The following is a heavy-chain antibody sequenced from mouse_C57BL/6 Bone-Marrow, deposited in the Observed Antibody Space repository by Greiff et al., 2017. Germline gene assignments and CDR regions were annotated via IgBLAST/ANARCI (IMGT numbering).Heavy chain of an antibody. Sequence: QVTLKESGPELVKPGASVKISCKASGYAFSSSWMNWVKQRPGKGLEWIGRIYPGDGDTNYNGKFKGKATLTADKSSSTAYMQLSSLTSEDSAVYFCAVTAQVSDYWGQGTTLTVSS. CDR1: GYAFSSSW. J-gene: IGHJ2*01. CDR2: IYPGDGDT. CDR3: AVTAQVSDY. D-gene: IGHD3-2*02. V-gene: IGHV1-82*01.